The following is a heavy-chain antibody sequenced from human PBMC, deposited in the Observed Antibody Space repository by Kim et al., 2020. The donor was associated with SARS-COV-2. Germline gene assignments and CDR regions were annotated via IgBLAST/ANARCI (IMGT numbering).Heavy chain of an antibody. J-gene: IGHJ3*02. CDR3: ARGALRAYAFDI. Sequence: ETLSLTCTVSGGSISSYYWSWIRQPPGKGLEWIGYIYYSGSTNYNPSLKSRVTISVDTSKNQFSLKLSSVTAADTAVYYCARGALRAYAFDIWGQGTMVTVSS. D-gene: IGHD1-26*01. CDR2: IYYSGST. V-gene: IGHV4-59*08. CDR1: GGSISSYY.